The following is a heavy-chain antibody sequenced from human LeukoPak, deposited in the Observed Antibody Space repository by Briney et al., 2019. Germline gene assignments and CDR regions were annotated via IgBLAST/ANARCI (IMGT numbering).Heavy chain of an antibody. V-gene: IGHV4-59*01. CDR3: ARGGNDFWSGYYDY. CDR2: IYYSGST. J-gene: IGHJ4*02. D-gene: IGHD3-3*01. Sequence: PSETLSLTCTVSGGSISSYYWSWIRQPPGKGLEWIGYIYYSGSTNYNPSLKSRVTISVDTSKNQFSLKLSSVTTADTAVYYCARGGNDFWSGYYDYWGQGTLVTVSS. CDR1: GGSISSYY.